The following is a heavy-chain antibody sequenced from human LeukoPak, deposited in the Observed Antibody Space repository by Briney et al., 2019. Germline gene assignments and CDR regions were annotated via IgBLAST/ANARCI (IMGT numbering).Heavy chain of an antibody. V-gene: IGHV7-4-1*02. Sequence: ASVKVSCKASGYTFTSYYMHWVRQAPGQGLEWMGWINTNTGNPTYAQGFTGRFVFSLDTSVSTAYLQISSLKAEDTAVYYCARELDILTGYYMGDYWGQGTLVTVSS. CDR3: ARELDILTGYYMGDY. J-gene: IGHJ4*02. CDR1: GYTFTSYY. D-gene: IGHD3-9*01. CDR2: INTNTGNP.